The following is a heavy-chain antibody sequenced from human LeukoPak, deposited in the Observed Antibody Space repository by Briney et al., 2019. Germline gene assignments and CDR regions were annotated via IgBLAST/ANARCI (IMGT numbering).Heavy chain of an antibody. V-gene: IGHV3-30*03. CDR3: ARVLTMIVRVGSY. Sequence: QPGRSLRLSCAASGFTFSRYGMHWVRQAPGKGLEWVAVISYDGSNKYYADSVKGRFTISRDNSKNTLYLQMNSLRAEDTAVYYCARVLTMIVRVGSYWGQGTLVTVSS. CDR1: GFTFSRYG. D-gene: IGHD3-22*01. CDR2: ISYDGSNK. J-gene: IGHJ4*02.